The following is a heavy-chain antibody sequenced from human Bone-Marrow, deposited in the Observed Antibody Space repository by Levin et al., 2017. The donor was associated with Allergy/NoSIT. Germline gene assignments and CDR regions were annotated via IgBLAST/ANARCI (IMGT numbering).Heavy chain of an antibody. D-gene: IGHD3-9*01. J-gene: IGHJ4*02. CDR1: GFTFGNYA. CDR2: ITGSGGAT. V-gene: IGHV3-23*01. CDR3: GKQGYDVLTGYSEIDS. Sequence: ASVKVSCAASGFTFGNYAMSWVRQAPGKGLEWVSSITGSGGATYHADSVKGRFTISRDNSKTTLYLQMNSLRVEDTAVYYCGKQGYDVLTGYSEIDSWGQGALVTVSS.